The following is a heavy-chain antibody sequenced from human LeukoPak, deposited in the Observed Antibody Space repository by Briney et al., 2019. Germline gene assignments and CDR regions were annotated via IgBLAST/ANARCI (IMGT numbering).Heavy chain of an antibody. Sequence: GGSLRLSCAASGFTFISYGLHWVRQAPGKGLEWVAFIRYDGSNKYYADSVKGRFTISRDNSKNTLYLQMNSLRAEDTAVYYCAKDLLPYSGSHGDYWGQGTLVTVSS. CDR2: IRYDGSNK. J-gene: IGHJ4*02. CDR3: AKDLLPYSGSHGDY. V-gene: IGHV3-30*02. CDR1: GFTFISYG. D-gene: IGHD1-26*01.